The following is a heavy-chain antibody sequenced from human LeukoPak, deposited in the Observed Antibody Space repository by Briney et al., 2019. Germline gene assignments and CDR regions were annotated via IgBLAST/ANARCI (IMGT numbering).Heavy chain of an antibody. Sequence: ASVKVSCKVSGYTLTELSMHWVRQAPGKGLEWMGGFDPEDGETIYAQKFQGRVTMTEDTSTDTAYMELSSLRSEDTAMYYCATQGRWLQKYFDYWGQGTLVTVSS. CDR1: GYTLTELS. V-gene: IGHV1-24*01. CDR2: FDPEDGET. J-gene: IGHJ4*02. CDR3: ATQGRWLQKYFDY. D-gene: IGHD5-24*01.